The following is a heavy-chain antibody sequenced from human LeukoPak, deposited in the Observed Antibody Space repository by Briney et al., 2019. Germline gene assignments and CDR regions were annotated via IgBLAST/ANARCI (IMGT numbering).Heavy chain of an antibody. V-gene: IGHV3-30-3*01. CDR2: ISYDGSNK. J-gene: IGHJ4*02. CDR1: GFTFSSYA. Sequence: GGSLRLSCAASGFTFSSYAMRWVRQAPGKGLEWVAVISYDGSNKYYADSVKGRFTISRDNSKNTLYLQINSLRAEDTAVYYCASVRGLRWYGIDYWGQGTLVTVFS. CDR3: ASVRGLRWYGIDY. D-gene: IGHD4-23*01.